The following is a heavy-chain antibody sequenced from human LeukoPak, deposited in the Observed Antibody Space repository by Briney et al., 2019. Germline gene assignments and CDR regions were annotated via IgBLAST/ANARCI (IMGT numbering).Heavy chain of an antibody. Sequence: GGSLRLSCAASGFTFDDYAMHWVRQAPGKGLEWVSGISWNSGSIGYADSVKGRFTISRDNAKNSLYPQMNSLRAEDTALYYCAKEVYGMDVWGQGTTVTVSS. V-gene: IGHV3-9*01. CDR3: AKEVYGMDV. J-gene: IGHJ6*02. CDR1: GFTFDDYA. CDR2: ISWNSGSI.